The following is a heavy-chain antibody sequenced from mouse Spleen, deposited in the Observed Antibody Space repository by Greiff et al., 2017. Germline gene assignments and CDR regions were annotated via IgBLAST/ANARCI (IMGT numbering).Heavy chain of an antibody. V-gene: IGHV5-4*02. J-gene: IGHJ2*01. CDR1: GFTFSDYY. CDR2: ISDGGGNT. CDR3: ARSNYYDGSWDY. D-gene: IGHD1-1*01. Sequence: EVQGVESGGGLVKPGGSLKLSCAASGFTFSDYYMYWVRQTPEKRLEWVATISDGGGNTYYPDSVKGRFTISRDNARNTLYLQMSSLRSEDTAMYYCARSNYYDGSWDYWGQGTTLTVSS.